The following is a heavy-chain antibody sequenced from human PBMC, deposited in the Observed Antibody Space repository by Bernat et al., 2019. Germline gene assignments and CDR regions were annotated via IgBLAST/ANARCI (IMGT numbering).Heavy chain of an antibody. CDR3: ARDYTGSYWDY. D-gene: IGHD1-26*01. CDR2: ISYDGSNK. J-gene: IGHJ4*02. Sequence: QVQLVESGGGVVQPGRSLRLSCAASGFTFSSYAMHWVRQAPGKGLEWVAVISYDGSNKYYADSVKGRFTISRDNSKNTLHLQMNNLRPEDTAMYYCARDYTGSYWDYWGQGTLVIVSS. CDR1: GFTFSSYA. V-gene: IGHV3-30*01.